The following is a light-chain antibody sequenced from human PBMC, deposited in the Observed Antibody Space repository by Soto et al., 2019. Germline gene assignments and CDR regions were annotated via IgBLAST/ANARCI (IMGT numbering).Light chain of an antibody. Sequence: IQLTQSPSSLSASVGDRVTITCRASQTISSWLAWYQQKPGKAPKLLIYKASTLKSGVPSRFSGSGSGTDFTLTISSLQPEDFATYYCQQSYSTPTFGGGTKVDIK. V-gene: IGKV1-39*01. CDR2: KAS. J-gene: IGKJ4*01. CDR3: QQSYSTPT. CDR1: QTISSW.